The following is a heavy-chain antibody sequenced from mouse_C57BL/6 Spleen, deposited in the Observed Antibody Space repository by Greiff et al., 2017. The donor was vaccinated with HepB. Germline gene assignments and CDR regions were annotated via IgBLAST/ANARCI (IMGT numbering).Heavy chain of an antibody. D-gene: IGHD1-1*01. CDR1: GYSITSGYY. V-gene: IGHV3-6*01. CDR2: ISYDGSN. J-gene: IGHJ4*01. CDR3: ARIYYYGSSWMDY. Sequence: EVKLVESGPGLVKPSQSLSLTCSVTGYSITSGYYWNWIRQFPGNKLEWMGYISYDGSNNYNPSLKNRISITRDTSKNQFFLKLNSVTTEDTATYYCARIYYYGSSWMDYWGQGTSVTVSS.